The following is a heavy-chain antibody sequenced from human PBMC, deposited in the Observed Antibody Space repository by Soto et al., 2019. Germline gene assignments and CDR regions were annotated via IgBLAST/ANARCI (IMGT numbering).Heavy chain of an antibody. CDR1: GFTFSSYW. Sequence: EVQLVESGGGLVQPGGSLRLSCAASGFTFSSYWMHWSRQAPGKGLVWVSRVSSDGSSTVDANSVKGRLNISRDTAKNTLYLQMNCLRDAGTAMYYCPRGQPNSSAFDSWGQGTLVTVSS. CDR3: PRGQPNSSAFDS. D-gene: IGHD7-27*01. CDR2: VSSDGSST. V-gene: IGHV3-74*01. J-gene: IGHJ4*02.